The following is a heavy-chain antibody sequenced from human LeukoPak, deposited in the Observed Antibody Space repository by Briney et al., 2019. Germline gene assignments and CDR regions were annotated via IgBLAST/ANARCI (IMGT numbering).Heavy chain of an antibody. CDR1: GFTVSSNY. J-gene: IGHJ6*02. V-gene: IGHV3-53*01. Sequence: GGSLRLSCAASGFTVSSNYMSWVRQAPGKGLEWVSVIYSGGSTYYADSVKGRFTISRDNSKNTLYLQMNSLRAEDTAVYYCARDDRAVYYYGMDVWGQGTTVTVSS. D-gene: IGHD1-14*01. CDR3: ARDDRAVYYYGMDV. CDR2: IYSGGST.